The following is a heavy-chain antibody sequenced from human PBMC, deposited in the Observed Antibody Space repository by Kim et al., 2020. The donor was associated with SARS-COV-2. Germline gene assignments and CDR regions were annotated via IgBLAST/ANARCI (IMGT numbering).Heavy chain of an antibody. Sequence: ASVKVSCKASGYTFTSYYMHGVRQAPGQGLEWMGIINPSVGSPSYAQKFQGRVTKTRDTSTSTVYIELSSLRSDDTAVYYCARGSAVGVYYYYGMDVWGQGTTVTVSS. CDR3: ARGSAVGVYYYYGMDV. D-gene: IGHD6-13*01. CDR1: GYTFTSYY. CDR2: INPSVGSP. V-gene: IGHV1-46*01. J-gene: IGHJ6*02.